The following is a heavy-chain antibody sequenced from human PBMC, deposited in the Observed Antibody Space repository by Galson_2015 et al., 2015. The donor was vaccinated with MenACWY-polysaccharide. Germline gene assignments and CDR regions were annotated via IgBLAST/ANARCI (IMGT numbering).Heavy chain of an antibody. J-gene: IGHJ3*02. CDR2: ISNDGTVD. D-gene: IGHD1-14*01. CDR1: GFTFNDFG. V-gene: IGHV3-30*03. Sequence: SLRLSCAASGFTFNDFGMHWVRQAPGKGLEWVAVISNDGTVDYYADSVKGRFFISRDNSKNTVYLQMNSLRVEDTALFYCTREGHRRSARQGPRVRRFAFAIWGQGQWSPSLQ. CDR3: TREGHRRSARQGPRVRRFAFAI.